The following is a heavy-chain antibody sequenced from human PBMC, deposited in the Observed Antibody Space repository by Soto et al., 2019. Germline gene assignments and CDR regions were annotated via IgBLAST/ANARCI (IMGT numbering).Heavy chain of an antibody. CDR2: ISDDGRNK. J-gene: IGHJ4*02. CDR3: AKVGDDYHSFFDY. V-gene: IGHV3-30*18. Sequence: WGSLLLACAASVFTFSSYDMHWVRQAPGKGLDWVAGISDDGRNKYSADSVNGRFTISIDNSKKTLYLQMNSLRAEDTAVYYCAKVGDDYHSFFDYWGQGTLVTVSS. CDR1: VFTFSSYD. D-gene: IGHD2-21*02.